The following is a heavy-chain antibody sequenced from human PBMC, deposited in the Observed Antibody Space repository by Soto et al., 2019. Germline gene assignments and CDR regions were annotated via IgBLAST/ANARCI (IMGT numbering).Heavy chain of an antibody. CDR2: INPSGGST. CDR1: GYTFTSYY. J-gene: IGHJ4*02. V-gene: IGHV1-46*01. D-gene: IGHD3-10*01. Sequence: ASVKVSCKASGYTFTSYYMHWVRQAPGQGLEWMGIINPSGGSTSYAQKFQGRVTMTRGTSTSTVYMELSSLRSEDTAVYYCARGGLDNLYYYGSGSFDYWGQGTLVTVSS. CDR3: ARGGLDNLYYYGSGSFDY.